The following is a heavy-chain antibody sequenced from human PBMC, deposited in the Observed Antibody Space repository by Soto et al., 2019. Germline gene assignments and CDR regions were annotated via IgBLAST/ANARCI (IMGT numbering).Heavy chain of an antibody. J-gene: IGHJ5*02. V-gene: IGHV1-69*13. CDR3: ARDPSPVNKLIGVWFDP. D-gene: IGHD4-4*01. Sequence: SVKVSCKASGDTFGRFTINWVRQAPGQGLEWMGGIKPISDTTTYAQRFQGRVTFTADASTSTVYMEPSSLRSEDTAMYYCARDPSPVNKLIGVWFDPWGQGTLVTVSS. CDR1: GDTFGRFT. CDR2: IKPISDTT.